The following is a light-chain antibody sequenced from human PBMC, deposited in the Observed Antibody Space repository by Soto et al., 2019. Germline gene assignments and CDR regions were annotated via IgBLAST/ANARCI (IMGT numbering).Light chain of an antibody. CDR1: QSVSSN. CDR3: QQYNNWPLT. CDR2: GAS. J-gene: IGKJ4*01. Sequence: VVLTQSPATLSVSPGERATLSCRASQSVSSNLAWYQQIPGQAPRLLIYGASTRATGIPARFSGSGSGTEFTLTISSLQSEDFAVYYCQQYNNWPLTFGGGTKV. V-gene: IGKV3-15*01.